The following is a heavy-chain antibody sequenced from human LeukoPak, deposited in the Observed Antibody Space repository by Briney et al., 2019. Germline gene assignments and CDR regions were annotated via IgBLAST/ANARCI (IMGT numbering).Heavy chain of an antibody. CDR3: TTWSPCSRDTCQFNY. CDR1: GFSFSNYW. J-gene: IGHJ4*02. CDR2: INEDGSDK. D-gene: IGHD2-2*01. V-gene: IGHV3-7*01. Sequence: GGSLRLSCEGSGFSFSNYWMSWVRQAPGKGREWVAHINEDGSDKYYVDSVKGRFTISRDNAKNSLYLQMGSLRAEDTAVFYCTTWSPCSRDTCQFNYWGQGTLVTVSS.